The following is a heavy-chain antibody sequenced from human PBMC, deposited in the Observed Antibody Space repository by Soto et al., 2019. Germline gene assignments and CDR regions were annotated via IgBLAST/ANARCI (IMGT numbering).Heavy chain of an antibody. CDR1: GDPISSSKW. J-gene: IGHJ6*02. CDR3: ARLNRDYYYYGMDV. Sequence: KPSETLSLTCAVSGDPISSSKWWTWVRQTPGKGLEWIGKIDQNGITNYNPSPESRVTILKDNSKNQLSLKLTSVTAVDSAVYYCARLNRDYYYYGMDVWGQGATVTVSS. V-gene: IGHV4-4*02. CDR2: IDQNGIT.